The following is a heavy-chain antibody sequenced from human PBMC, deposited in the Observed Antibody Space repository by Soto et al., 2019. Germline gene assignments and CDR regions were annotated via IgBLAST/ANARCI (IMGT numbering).Heavy chain of an antibody. CDR1: GFSLSTSGMC. CDR2: IDWDDDK. D-gene: IGHD3-9*01. CDR3: ARISDYYYDILTGYYIGAAFDI. Sequence: SGPTLVNPTQTLTLTCTFSGFSLSTSGMCASWIRQPPGKALEWLALIDWDDDKYYSTSLKTRLTISKDTSKNQVVLTMTNMDPVDTATYYCARISDYYYDILTGYYIGAAFDIWGQGTMVTVSS. J-gene: IGHJ3*02. V-gene: IGHV2-70*01.